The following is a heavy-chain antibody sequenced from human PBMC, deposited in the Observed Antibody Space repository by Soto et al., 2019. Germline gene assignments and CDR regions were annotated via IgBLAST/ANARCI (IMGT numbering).Heavy chain of an antibody. CDR1: GGSISGSY. J-gene: IGHJ4*02. V-gene: IGHV4-59*01. CDR3: ARSVAVPGAHIDY. CDR2: VYYTGST. Sequence: XETLSLPCRVSGGSISGSYWSWIRQSPGKGLEWLGYVYYTGSTNYSPSLRSRVSISVDTSKNEFSLRLSSVTAADTAVYFCARSVAVPGAHIDYWGQGTQVTV. D-gene: IGHD6-19*01.